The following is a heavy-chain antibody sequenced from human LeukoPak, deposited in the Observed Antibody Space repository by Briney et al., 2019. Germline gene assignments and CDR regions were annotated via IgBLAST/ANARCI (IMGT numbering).Heavy chain of an antibody. CDR1: GGTFSNYA. CDR3: ARGGEANYYDTSGYYLYYY. Sequence: SVKVSCKASGGTFSNYAISWVRQAPGQGLEWMGRIVPIFGTTNYAQKFQGRVTITTDESTSTAYMELSSLRSEDTAVYYCARGGEANYYDTSGYYLYYYWGQGTLVTVSS. CDR2: IVPIFGTT. J-gene: IGHJ4*02. D-gene: IGHD3-22*01. V-gene: IGHV1-69*05.